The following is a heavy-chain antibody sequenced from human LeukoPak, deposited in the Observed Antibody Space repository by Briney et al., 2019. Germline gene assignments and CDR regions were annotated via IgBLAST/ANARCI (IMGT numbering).Heavy chain of an antibody. CDR1: GFTFSNYW. CDR2: INSYGSST. V-gene: IGHV3-74*01. CDR3: AKGGATVIDY. D-gene: IGHD4-17*01. Sequence: PGGSLRLSRAASGFTFSNYWMLWVRHAPGKGLVWVSRINSYGSSTTSADSVKGRFTISRDNAKNTLYLQMNSLRAEDTAVYYCAKGGATVIDYWGQGTLVTVSS. J-gene: IGHJ4*02.